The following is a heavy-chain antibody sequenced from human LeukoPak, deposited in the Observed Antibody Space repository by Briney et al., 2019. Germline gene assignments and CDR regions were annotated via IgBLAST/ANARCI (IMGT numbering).Heavy chain of an antibody. CDR3: ARDPGSGYDSRIFDY. D-gene: IGHD5-12*01. CDR2: ISPTGGST. Sequence: ASVKVSCKAFGYTFTSNYMHWVRQAPGQGPEWMGVISPTGGSTTYAQKFQGRVTLTRDMSTSTVYMELSSLRSEDTAVYYCARDPGSGYDSRIFDYWGQGTLVTVSS. J-gene: IGHJ4*02. CDR1: GYTFTSNY. V-gene: IGHV1-46*01.